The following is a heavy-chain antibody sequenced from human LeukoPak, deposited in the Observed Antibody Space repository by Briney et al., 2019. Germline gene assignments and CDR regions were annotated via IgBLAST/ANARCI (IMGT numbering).Heavy chain of an antibody. CDR2: ISSSGSTI. V-gene: IGHV3-48*03. J-gene: IGHJ3*02. CDR3: ARARWCSSTSCYFAAFDI. D-gene: IGHD2-2*01. Sequence: PGGSLRLSCAASGFTFSSYEMNWVRQAPGKGLEWVSYISSSGSTIDYADSVKGRFTISRDNDKNLLYLQMNTLIAEDTAVYYCARARWCSSTSCYFAAFDIWGQGTMVTVSS. CDR1: GFTFSSYE.